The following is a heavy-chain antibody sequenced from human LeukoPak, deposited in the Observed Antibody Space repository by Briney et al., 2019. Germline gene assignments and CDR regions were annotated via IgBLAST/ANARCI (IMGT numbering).Heavy chain of an antibody. D-gene: IGHD3-10*01. CDR3: AGGFGDWGWSWFER. CDR2: NYYSGSA. CDR1: GGTVSSGSYY. V-gene: IGHV4-61*01. J-gene: IGHJ5*02. Sequence: PSETLSLACTVSGGTVSSGSYYWSWIRQPPGKGLVWIGNNYYSGSAKYNPSLSSRTIFTVNTSNNQFSLKLTSVTAADTAVYYCAGGFGDWGWSWFERWGQGTLVTVCS.